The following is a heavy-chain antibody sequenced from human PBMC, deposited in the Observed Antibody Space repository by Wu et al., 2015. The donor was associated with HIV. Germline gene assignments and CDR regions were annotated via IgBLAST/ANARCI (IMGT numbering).Heavy chain of an antibody. Sequence: QVQLVQSEAEVKKPGSSVKVSCKASGGTFRNHAVSWVRQAPGQGLEWMGRIIPISGTANYAQRFQGRVTITADKPTNTAYMGLSSLRSDDTAVYYCARGSILEMSTASFYYYVMDVWVRRDHGHRLL. CDR2: IIPISGTA. V-gene: IGHV1-69*13. CDR1: GGTFRNHA. J-gene: IGHJ6*02. D-gene: IGHD1-26*01. CDR3: ARGSILEMSTASFYYYVMDV.